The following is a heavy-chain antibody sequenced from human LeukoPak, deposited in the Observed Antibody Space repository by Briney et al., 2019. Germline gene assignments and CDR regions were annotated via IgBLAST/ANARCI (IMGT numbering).Heavy chain of an antibody. V-gene: IGHV3-74*01. CDR1: GSTFSSYW. CDR3: SSGYYYGGFDY. J-gene: IGHJ4*02. D-gene: IGHD3-22*01. Sequence: PGGSLRLSCAASGSTFSSYWMHWVRQAPGKGLVWVSRINSDGSSTSYADSVKGRFTISRDNAKNTLYLQMNSLRAEDTAVYYCSSGYYYGGFDYWGQGTLVTVSS. CDR2: INSDGSST.